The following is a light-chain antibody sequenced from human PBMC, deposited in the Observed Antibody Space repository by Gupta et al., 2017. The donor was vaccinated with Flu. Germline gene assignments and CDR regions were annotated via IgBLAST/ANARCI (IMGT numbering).Light chain of an antibody. J-gene: IGKJ1*01. CDR3: QETYTTPQT. V-gene: IGKV1-39*01. CDR2: AAS. CDR1: QNIDSY. Sequence: DVQMIQSPSSLSASVGDRVTITCRASQNIDSYLNWYQQRPGKAPKLLIYAASSLQSGVPLRFSGSGSGTEFTLTINSLQPADFATYYCQETYTTPQTFGQGTKVEI.